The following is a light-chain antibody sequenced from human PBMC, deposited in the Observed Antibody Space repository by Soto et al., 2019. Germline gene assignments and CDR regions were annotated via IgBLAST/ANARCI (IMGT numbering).Light chain of an antibody. J-gene: IGKJ4*01. Sequence: EIVMTQSPATLSVSPGARATLSGRTSQSVSSNLAWYQQKPGQAPRLLIYGASTRATGIPARFSGSGAGTEFTLTISSLQCEDFGVYYCQQYNNWPRLTVGGGTKVEIK. CDR1: QSVSSN. V-gene: IGKV3-15*01. CDR2: GAS. CDR3: QQYNNWPRLT.